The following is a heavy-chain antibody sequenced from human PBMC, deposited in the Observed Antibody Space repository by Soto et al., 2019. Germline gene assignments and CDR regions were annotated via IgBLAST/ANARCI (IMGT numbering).Heavy chain of an antibody. CDR1: GGSIRSGSYY. CDR3: ARDRQRWLRSRGVEAFDI. V-gene: IGHV4-39*07. CDR2: IDYSGSA. D-gene: IGHD5-12*01. J-gene: IGHJ3*02. Sequence: ASETLSLTCTVSGGSIRSGSYYWGWVRQPPGKRLEWIGSIDYSGSAYYNPSLKSRVMVSVDTSKNQFSLKLSSVTAADTAVYYCARDRQRWLRSRGVEAFDIWGQGTMVTVSS.